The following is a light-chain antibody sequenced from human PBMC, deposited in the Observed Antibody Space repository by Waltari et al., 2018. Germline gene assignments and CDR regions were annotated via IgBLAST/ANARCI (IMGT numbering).Light chain of an antibody. V-gene: IGLV2-23*02. CDR3: SSYAGSSKGV. Sequence: QSALTQPASVSGSPGQSITISCTGTSSDVGNYKRVSWYQQHPGKAPKLMIYAVSKRPSGVSDRFSGSRSGVMASRTISGLQPEDEAEYFCSSYAGSSKGVFGGGTKVTVL. CDR1: SSDVGNYKR. J-gene: IGLJ2*01. CDR2: AVS.